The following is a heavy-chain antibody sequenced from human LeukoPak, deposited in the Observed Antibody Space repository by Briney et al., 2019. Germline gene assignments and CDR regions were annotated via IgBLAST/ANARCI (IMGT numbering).Heavy chain of an antibody. J-gene: IGHJ3*02. Sequence: PSETLSLTCTVSGGSISTYYWSWIRQPPGKGLEWIGYIYYSGSTNYNPSLKSRVTVSVDTSKNQFSLKLSSVTAADTAVYYCARISNSGYNSRGAFDIWGQGTMVTVSS. D-gene: IGHD3-22*01. CDR3: ARISNSGYNSRGAFDI. CDR1: GGSISTYY. V-gene: IGHV4-59*01. CDR2: IYYSGST.